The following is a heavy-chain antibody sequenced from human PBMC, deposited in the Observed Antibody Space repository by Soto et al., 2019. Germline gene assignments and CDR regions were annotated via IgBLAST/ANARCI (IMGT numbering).Heavy chain of an antibody. D-gene: IGHD2-8*02. CDR2: INHSGST. CDR3: ARDKITGLFDY. V-gene: IGHV4-34*01. J-gene: IGHJ4*02. CDR1: GGSFSGYY. Sequence: SETLSLTCAVSGGSFSGYYWTWIRQPPGTGLEWIGEINHSGSTNYNPSLKSRVTISVDTSKNQFSLKLTSVTAADTAVYYCARDKITGLFDYWGQGTLVIVSS.